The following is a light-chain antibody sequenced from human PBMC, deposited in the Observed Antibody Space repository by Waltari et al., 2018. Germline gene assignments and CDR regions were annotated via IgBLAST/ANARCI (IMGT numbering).Light chain of an antibody. CDR1: QNVLYSPNNKSF. Sequence: DIVMTQSPDSLAVSLGERATVNCKSSQNVLYSPNNKSFLAWFQQKLGQPPKLLIYWASTRESGGPVRSSGSGSGRDFTLTISSLQAEDVAVYYCQQYYSIPWTFGQGTKVEIK. CDR2: WAS. CDR3: QQYYSIPWT. V-gene: IGKV4-1*01. J-gene: IGKJ1*01.